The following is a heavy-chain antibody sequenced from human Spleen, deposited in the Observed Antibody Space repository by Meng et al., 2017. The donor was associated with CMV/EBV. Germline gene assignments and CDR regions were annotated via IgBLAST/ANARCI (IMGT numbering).Heavy chain of an antibody. D-gene: IGHD2-15*01. CDR3: ARLGVAPGGQ. Sequence: SCKTSGYIFTDYYMNWVRQAPGQGLEWMGWINPNSGYANYAQKFQGRVTMTRDASISTVYMELSGLRPDDTAVYYCARLGVAPGGQWGQGTLVTVSS. V-gene: IGHV1-2*02. J-gene: IGHJ4*02. CDR1: GYIFTDYY. CDR2: INPNSGYA.